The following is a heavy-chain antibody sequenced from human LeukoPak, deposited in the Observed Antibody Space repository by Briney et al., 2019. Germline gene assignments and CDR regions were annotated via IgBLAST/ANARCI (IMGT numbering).Heavy chain of an antibody. CDR3: ATGDRGVFAI. J-gene: IGHJ3*02. D-gene: IGHD7-27*01. CDR1: GFTFSNAW. CDR2: ITRSSSSI. Sequence: GGSLRLSCAASGFTFSNAWMSWVRQAPGKGLEWVSYITRSSSSIYYADSVKGRFTISRDNAENSLYLQINSLRFEDTAVYYCATGDRGVFAIWGQGTMVIVSS. V-gene: IGHV3-48*04.